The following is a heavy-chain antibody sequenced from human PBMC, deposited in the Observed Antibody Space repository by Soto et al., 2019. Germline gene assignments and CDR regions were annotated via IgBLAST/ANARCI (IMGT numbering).Heavy chain of an antibody. V-gene: IGHV4-30-4*01. J-gene: IGHJ4*02. CDR2: IHYSGST. D-gene: IGHD3-22*01. Sequence: SETLSLTCTVSGGSISSGDYWSWIRQPPGKGLEWIGYIHYSGSTYYNPSLKSRVTVSFDTSKNQFSLRLSSVTAADTAVYYCARAHYYDNGGSFDYWGQGTPVTVPQ. CDR3: ARAHYYDNGGSFDY. CDR1: GGSISSGDY.